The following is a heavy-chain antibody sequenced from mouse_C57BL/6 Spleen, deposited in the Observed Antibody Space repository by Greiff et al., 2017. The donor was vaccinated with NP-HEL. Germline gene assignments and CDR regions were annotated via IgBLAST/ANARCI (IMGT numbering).Heavy chain of an antibody. Sequence: VQLQQSGPELVKPGASVKIPCKASGYTFTDYNMDWVKQSHGKSLEWIGDINPNNGGTIYNQKFKGKATLTVDKSSSTAYMELRSLTSEDTAVYYCARGWLLRDYAMDYWGQGTSVTVSS. V-gene: IGHV1-18*01. D-gene: IGHD2-3*01. CDR3: ARGWLLRDYAMDY. CDR1: GYTFTDYN. J-gene: IGHJ4*01. CDR2: INPNNGGT.